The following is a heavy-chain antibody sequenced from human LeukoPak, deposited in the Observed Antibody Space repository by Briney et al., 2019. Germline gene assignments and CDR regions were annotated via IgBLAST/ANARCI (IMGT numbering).Heavy chain of an antibody. V-gene: IGHV3-33*01. CDR2: IWYDGSNK. D-gene: IGHD4-23*01. CDR1: GFTFSSYG. J-gene: IGHJ4*02. Sequence: GRSLRLSCAASGFTFSSYGMHRVRQAPGKGLEWVAVIWYDGSNKYYADSVKGRFTISRDNSKNTLYLQMNSLRAEDTAVYYCARDRDYGGNALDYWGQGTLVTVSS. CDR3: ARDRDYGGNALDY.